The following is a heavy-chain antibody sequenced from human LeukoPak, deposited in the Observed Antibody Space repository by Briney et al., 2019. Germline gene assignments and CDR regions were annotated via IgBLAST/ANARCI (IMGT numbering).Heavy chain of an antibody. CDR1: GYTFTSYA. CDR2: INPNSGGT. V-gene: IGHV1-2*02. J-gene: IGHJ3*02. Sequence: GASVKVSCKASGYTFTSYAMHWVRQAPGQGLEWMGWINPNSGGTNYAQKFQGRVTMTRDTSISTAYMELSRLRSDDTAVYYCARVKAPMGIIWGVTPAKNDAFDIWGQGTMVTVSS. CDR3: ARVKAPMGIIWGVTPAKNDAFDI. D-gene: IGHD3-10*01.